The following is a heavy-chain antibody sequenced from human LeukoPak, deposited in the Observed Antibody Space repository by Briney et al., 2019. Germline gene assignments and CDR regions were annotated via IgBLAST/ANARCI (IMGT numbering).Heavy chain of an antibody. V-gene: IGHV1-18*01. CDR3: AKSRGRYFDWSSPYFDY. D-gene: IGHD3-9*01. CDR1: GGTFSSYA. CDR2: ISAYNGNT. Sequence: AAVKVSCKASGGTFSSYAISWVRQAPVQGLEWMGWISAYNGNTNYAQKLQGRVTMTTDTSTSTAYMELRSLRSDNTAVYYCAKSRGRYFDWSSPYFDYWGQGTLVTVSS. J-gene: IGHJ4*02.